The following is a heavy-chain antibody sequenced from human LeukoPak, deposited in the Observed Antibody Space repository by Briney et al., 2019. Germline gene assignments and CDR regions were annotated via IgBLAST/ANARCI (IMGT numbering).Heavy chain of an antibody. CDR2: IYPGDSDT. J-gene: IGHJ4*02. CDR1: GYSFTSHW. CDR3: ARQVATRAPFDY. V-gene: IGHV5-51*01. D-gene: IGHD6-6*01. Sequence: GESLKISCKGSGYSFTSHWIAWVRQMPGKGLEWMGIIYPGDSDTRYSPSFQGQVTISADKSISTAYLQWSSLKASDTAIYYCARQVATRAPFDYWGQGTLVTVSS.